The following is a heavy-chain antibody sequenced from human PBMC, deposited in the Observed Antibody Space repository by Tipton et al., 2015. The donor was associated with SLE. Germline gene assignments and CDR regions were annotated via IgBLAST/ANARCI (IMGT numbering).Heavy chain of an antibody. V-gene: IGHV4-34*01. CDR1: GGSFRGYY. J-gene: IGHJ3*02. Sequence: TLSLTCDVNGGSFRGYYWSWIRQPPGKGLEWIGEINHSGSTNYNPSLKSRVTISVDTSKNQFSLKLSSVTAADTAVYYCARGPGLLWFGERKGAFDIWGQGTMVTVSS. D-gene: IGHD3-10*01. CDR3: ARGPGLLWFGERKGAFDI. CDR2: INHSGST.